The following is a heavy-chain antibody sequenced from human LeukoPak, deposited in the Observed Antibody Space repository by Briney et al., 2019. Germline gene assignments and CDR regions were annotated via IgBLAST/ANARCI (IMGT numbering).Heavy chain of an antibody. D-gene: IGHD6-13*01. J-gene: IGHJ4*02. CDR2: IRQDGSGQ. Sequence: GGSLGLSCAASGFTFSSYYMSWVRQAPGKGLEWVANIRQDGSGQFYADSVKGRFTISRDNAKNTLYLQMNSLRAEDTAVYYCARDGEPGIAAAGLDYWGQGTLVTVSS. V-gene: IGHV3-7*01. CDR1: GFTFSSYY. CDR3: ARDGEPGIAAAGLDY.